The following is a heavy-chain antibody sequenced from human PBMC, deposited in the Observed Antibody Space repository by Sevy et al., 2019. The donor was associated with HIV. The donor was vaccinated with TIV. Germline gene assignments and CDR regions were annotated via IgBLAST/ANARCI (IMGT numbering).Heavy chain of an antibody. J-gene: IGHJ4*02. CDR2: VSCGGYTI. CDR1: GFIFSDYY. D-gene: IGHD3-22*01. Sequence: GGSLRLSCAASGFIFSDYYMAWVRQAPGKGLEWISYVSCGGYTIYYADSVEGRFSISRDDAKDSLFMQMENVRGEDTAFYYCAGGAHYDDADWGFDYWGQGALVTVSS. V-gene: IGHV3-11*01. CDR3: AGGAHYDDADWGFDY.